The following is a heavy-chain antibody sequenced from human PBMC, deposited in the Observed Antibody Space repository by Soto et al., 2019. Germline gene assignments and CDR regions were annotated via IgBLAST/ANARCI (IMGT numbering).Heavy chain of an antibody. Sequence: PSETLSLTCTVSGVSISSTSYYWGWIRQPPGKGLEWIGSSGSTNYNPSLKSRVTISVDTSKNRFSLKLSSVTAADTALYYCARIKNSDYEDHFDFWGPGTLVTVSS. CDR3: ARIKNSDYEDHFDF. V-gene: IGHV4-39*01. CDR1: GVSISSTSYY. CDR2: SGST. D-gene: IGHD4-4*01. J-gene: IGHJ4*02.